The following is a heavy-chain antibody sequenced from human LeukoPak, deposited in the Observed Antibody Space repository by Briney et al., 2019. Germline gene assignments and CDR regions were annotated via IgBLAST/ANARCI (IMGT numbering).Heavy chain of an antibody. CDR3: AASYDSSGYYQSNDY. J-gene: IGHJ4*02. CDR2: IVVGSGNT. Sequence: GTSVKVSCKASGFTFTSSAMQLVRQARGQRLEWVGWIVVGSGNTNYAQKSQERVTITRDMSTSTAYMELSSLRSEDTAVYYCAASYDSSGYYQSNDYWGQGTLVTVSS. CDR1: GFTFTSSA. V-gene: IGHV1-58*02. D-gene: IGHD3-22*01.